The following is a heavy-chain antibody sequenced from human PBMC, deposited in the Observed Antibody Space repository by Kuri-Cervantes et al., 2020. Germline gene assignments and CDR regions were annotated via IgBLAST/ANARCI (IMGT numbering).Heavy chain of an antibody. Sequence: ETLSLTCAASGFAFSSYWMTWVRQAPGKGLEWVANIKQDGSEKYYVDSVKGRFTISRDNAKNSLYLQMNSLTAEDTAVYYCARLYCYDSSGYYYVAPAAFDIWGQGTMVTVSS. CDR2: IKQDGSEK. CDR1: GFAFSSYW. J-gene: IGHJ3*02. CDR3: ARLYCYDSSGYYYVAPAAFDI. D-gene: IGHD3-22*01. V-gene: IGHV3-7*01.